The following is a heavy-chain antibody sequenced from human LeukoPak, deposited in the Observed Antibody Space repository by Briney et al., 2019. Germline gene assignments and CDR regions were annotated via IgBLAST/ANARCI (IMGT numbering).Heavy chain of an antibody. Sequence: PGGSLRLSCGASHFTFSIYWMSWVRQAPGKGLEWVANIKQDGSEKYYVDSVKGRFTISRDNSKNTLYLQMNSLRAEDTAVYYCANQIAARRTPRDYWGQGTLVTVSS. D-gene: IGHD6-6*01. CDR3: ANQIAARRTPRDY. V-gene: IGHV3-7*03. CDR1: HFTFSIYW. CDR2: IKQDGSEK. J-gene: IGHJ4*02.